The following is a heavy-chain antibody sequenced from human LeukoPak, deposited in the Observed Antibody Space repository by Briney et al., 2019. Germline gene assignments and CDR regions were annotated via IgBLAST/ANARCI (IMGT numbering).Heavy chain of an antibody. J-gene: IGHJ4*02. CDR3: AKDKGIQAAVGMDY. CDR1: GFTFDNYA. Sequence: TGGSLRLYCAASGFTFDNYAMHWVRQAPGKGLEWVSGISWNSGSIGYADSVKGRFTISRDNAQNSLYLQMNSLRAEDMALYYCAKDKGIQAAVGMDYWGQGTLVTVSS. D-gene: IGHD6-13*01. CDR2: ISWNSGSI. V-gene: IGHV3-9*03.